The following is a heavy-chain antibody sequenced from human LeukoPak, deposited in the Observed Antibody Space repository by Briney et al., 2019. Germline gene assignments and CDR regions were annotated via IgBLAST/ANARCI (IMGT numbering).Heavy chain of an antibody. CDR2: ITPVIETA. Sequence: SVKVSCKTSGGTFLSHTFSWVRQAPGQGLEWIGKITPVIETAKYAQTFQGRVSIYTDKDTTTVYMDLSGLRPDDAAEYFCARVNLRGSNYNWFDPWGQGTRVIVSS. CDR3: ARVNLRGSNYNWFDP. V-gene: IGHV1-69*08. J-gene: IGHJ5*02. D-gene: IGHD3-10*01. CDR1: GGTFLSHT.